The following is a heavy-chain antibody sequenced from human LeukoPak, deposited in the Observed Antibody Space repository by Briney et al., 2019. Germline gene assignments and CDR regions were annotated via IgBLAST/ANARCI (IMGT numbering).Heavy chain of an antibody. CDR2: ISYDGSNK. Sequence: GRSLRLSCAASGFTFSSYAMHWVRQAPGKGLEWVAVISYDGSNKYYADSVKGRFTISRDNSKNTLYLQMNSLRAEDTATYYCAKDNGGGGYSYGSNFDYWGQGTLVTVSS. D-gene: IGHD5-18*01. V-gene: IGHV3-30*04. CDR3: AKDNGGGGYSYGSNFDY. J-gene: IGHJ4*02. CDR1: GFTFSSYA.